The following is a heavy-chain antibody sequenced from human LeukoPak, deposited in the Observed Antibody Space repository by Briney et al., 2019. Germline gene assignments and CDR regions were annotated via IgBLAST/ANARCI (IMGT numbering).Heavy chain of an antibody. Sequence: GESLRISCKGSGYSFPIYWIAWVRQMPGKGLEWMGIIYPGDSDTRYSPSFQGQITISADKSISTAYLQWSSLKASDTAMYYCARRSTYGSGTNYLFDYWGQGTLVTVSS. CDR2: IYPGDSDT. D-gene: IGHD3-10*01. CDR3: ARRSTYGSGTNYLFDY. J-gene: IGHJ4*02. CDR1: GYSFPIYW. V-gene: IGHV5-51*01.